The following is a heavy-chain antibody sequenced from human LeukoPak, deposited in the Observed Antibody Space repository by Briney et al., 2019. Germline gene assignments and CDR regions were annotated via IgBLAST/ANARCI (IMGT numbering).Heavy chain of an antibody. D-gene: IGHD2-21*02. Sequence: SVKVSCKASGGTFISYAISWVRQAPGQGGEWMGGIIPIFGRANYAQKFQGRVTITTHESTSTAYMELSSLRSEDTAVYYCARVPVNCGGDCYLDYWGQGTLVTVSS. CDR3: ARVPVNCGGDCYLDY. V-gene: IGHV1-69*05. J-gene: IGHJ4*02. CDR1: GGTFISYA. CDR2: IIPIFGRA.